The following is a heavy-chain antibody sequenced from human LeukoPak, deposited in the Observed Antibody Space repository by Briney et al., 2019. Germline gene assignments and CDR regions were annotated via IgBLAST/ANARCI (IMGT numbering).Heavy chain of an antibody. Sequence: SETLSLTCTVSGGSISTYYWSWIRQPPGKGLEWIGYTYYSGSTNYNPSLKSRVTISVDTSKNQFSLKLSSVTAADTAVYYCARETVYFDWLSTYYYYYGMDVWGQGTTVTVSS. CDR1: GGSISTYY. D-gene: IGHD3-9*01. V-gene: IGHV4-59*12. CDR3: ARETVYFDWLSTYYYYYGMDV. J-gene: IGHJ6*02. CDR2: TYYSGST.